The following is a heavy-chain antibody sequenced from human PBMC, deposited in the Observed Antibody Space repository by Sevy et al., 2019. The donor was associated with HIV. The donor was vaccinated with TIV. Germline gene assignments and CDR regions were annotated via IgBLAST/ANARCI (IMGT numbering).Heavy chain of an antibody. V-gene: IGHV1-24*01. CDR3: ATTKDYYDSSGYPFDY. J-gene: IGHJ4*02. Sequence: ASVKVSCKVSGYTLAKFSIHWVRQAPGKGLEWMTSFDPEDGDPEDGKTIYAQKFLGRVTMTEDTDTAYMELSSLRSYDTAVYYCATTKDYYDSSGYPFDYWGQGTLVTVSS. CDR1: GYTLAKFS. D-gene: IGHD3-22*01. CDR2: FDPEDGDPEDGKT.